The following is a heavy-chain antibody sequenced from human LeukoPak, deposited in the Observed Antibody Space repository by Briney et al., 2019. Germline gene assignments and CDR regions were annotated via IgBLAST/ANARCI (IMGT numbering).Heavy chain of an antibody. CDR3: ARVFDDYYDSSADPPLWFDP. J-gene: IGHJ5*02. CDR2: VYYSGSP. Sequence: SETLSLTCTVSGGSISSYFWSRIRQPPGMGLEWIGYVYYSGSPNYNPSLKSRVTISVDKSKNQFSLRLRSVTAADTAVYYCARVFDDYYDSSADPPLWFDPWGQGTLVTVSS. CDR1: GGSISSYF. V-gene: IGHV4-59*01. D-gene: IGHD3-22*01.